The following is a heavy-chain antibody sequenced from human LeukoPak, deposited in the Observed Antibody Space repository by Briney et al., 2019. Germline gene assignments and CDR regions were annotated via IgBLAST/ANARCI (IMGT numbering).Heavy chain of an antibody. V-gene: IGHV3-74*01. D-gene: IGHD7-27*01. CDR1: GFTFSSYS. CDR3: ARDLRAPPGY. Sequence: GGSLRLSCAASGFTFSSYSMNWVRQAPGKGLEWVSGMKGDGRGITYADSVKGRFTISRDNAKNTVYLQMNSLRAEDTGVYYCARDLRAPPGYWGQGTLVTVSS. J-gene: IGHJ4*02. CDR2: MKGDGRGI.